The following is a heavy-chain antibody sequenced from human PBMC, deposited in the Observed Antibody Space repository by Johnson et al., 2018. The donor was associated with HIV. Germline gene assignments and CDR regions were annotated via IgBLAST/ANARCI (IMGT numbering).Heavy chain of an antibody. CDR1: GFTFSKFG. J-gene: IGHJ3*02. D-gene: IGHD6-13*01. Sequence: VQLVESGGGVVQTGMSLRLSCAASGFTFSKFGMHWVRQAPGKGLEWVAVIWFDGSNEYYADSVKGRFTISRDNSKNTLYLQMNSLRAEDTAVYYCVKGIDSSSWYAFDIWGQGTMVTVSS. CDR2: IWFDGSNE. V-gene: IGHV3-33*06. CDR3: VKGIDSSSWYAFDI.